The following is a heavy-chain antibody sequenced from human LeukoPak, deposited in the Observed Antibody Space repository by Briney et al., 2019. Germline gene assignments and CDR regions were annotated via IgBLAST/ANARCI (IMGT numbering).Heavy chain of an antibody. V-gene: IGHV4-34*01. D-gene: IGHD6-19*01. Sequence: SETLSLTCAVYGGSFSGYYWSWIRQPPGKGLEWIGEINHGGSTNYTPSLKSRVTISVDTSKNQFSLELSSVTAADTAVYYCARGAAVAAFDYWGQGTLVTVSS. CDR1: GGSFSGYY. J-gene: IGHJ4*02. CDR3: ARGAAVAAFDY. CDR2: INHGGST.